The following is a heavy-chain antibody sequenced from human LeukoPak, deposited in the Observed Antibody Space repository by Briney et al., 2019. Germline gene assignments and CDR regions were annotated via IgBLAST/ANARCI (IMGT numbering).Heavy chain of an antibody. CDR3: AVLAVAEPTNP. D-gene: IGHD6-19*01. CDR1: GGTFSSYA. CDR2: IIPIFGTA. Sequence: ASVNVSCKASGGTFSSYAISWVRQAPGQGLEWMGGIIPIFGTANYAQKFQGRVTITADKSTSTAYMELSSLRPEDTAVYYCAVLAVAEPTNPWGQGTLVIVSS. J-gene: IGHJ5*02. V-gene: IGHV1-69*06.